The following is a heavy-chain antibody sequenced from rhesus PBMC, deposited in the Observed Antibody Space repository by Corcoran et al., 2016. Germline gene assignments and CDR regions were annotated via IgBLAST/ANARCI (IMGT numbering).Heavy chain of an antibody. J-gene: IGHJ3*01. CDR3: ARDSITGTTRYGLDF. D-gene: IGHD1-26*01. V-gene: IGHV3S18*01. CDR2: ISYTGGST. Sequence: EVQLVESGGGLAKSGGSLRLSCAASGFSFSDYYMYWVRQAPGKGLEWVSGISYTGGSTYYAYSVKGRFTISRENAKNTLYLKMDSLRAEDTAVYYCARDSITGTTRYGLDFWGQGLRVTVSS. CDR1: GFSFSDYY.